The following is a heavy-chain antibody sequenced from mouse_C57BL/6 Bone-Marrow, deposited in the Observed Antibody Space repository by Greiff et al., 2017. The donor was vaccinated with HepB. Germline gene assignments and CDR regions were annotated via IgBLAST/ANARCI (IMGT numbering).Heavy chain of an antibody. J-gene: IGHJ2*01. V-gene: IGHV1-61*01. D-gene: IGHD1-1*01. Sequence: QVQLQQPGAELVRPGSSVKLSCKASGYTFTSYWMDWVKQRPGQGLEWIGNIYPSDSETHYNQKFKDKATLTVDKSSSTAYMQLSSLTSEDAAVYYGARLRYYGSSYDDWGQGTTLTVSS. CDR1: GYTFTSYW. CDR3: ARLRYYGSSYDD. CDR2: IYPSDSET.